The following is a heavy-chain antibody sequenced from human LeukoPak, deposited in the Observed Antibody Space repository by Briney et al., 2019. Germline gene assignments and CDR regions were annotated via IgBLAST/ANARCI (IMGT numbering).Heavy chain of an antibody. CDR3: ARDSWEVGATPYYFDY. V-gene: IGHV3-21*01. CDR2: ISSSSSYI. Sequence: GGSLRLSCAASGFTFSSYSMNWVRQAPGKGLEWVSSISSSSSYIYYADSVKGRFTISRDNAKNSLYLQMNSLRAEDTAVYYCARDSWEVGATPYYFDYWGQGTLVTVSS. CDR1: GFTFSSYS. J-gene: IGHJ4*02. D-gene: IGHD1-26*01.